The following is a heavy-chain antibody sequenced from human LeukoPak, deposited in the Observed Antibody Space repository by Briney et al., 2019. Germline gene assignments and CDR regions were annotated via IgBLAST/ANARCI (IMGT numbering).Heavy chain of an antibody. D-gene: IGHD2-2*02. Sequence: PGGSLRLSCAASGFTFSSYAMHWVRQAPGKGLEWVAVISYDGSNKYYADSVKGRFTISRDNSKNTLYLQMNSLRAEDTAVYYCARESCSSTSCYILADWGQGTLVTVSS. J-gene: IGHJ4*02. CDR1: GFTFSSYA. CDR2: ISYDGSNK. CDR3: ARESCSSTSCYILAD. V-gene: IGHV3-30-3*01.